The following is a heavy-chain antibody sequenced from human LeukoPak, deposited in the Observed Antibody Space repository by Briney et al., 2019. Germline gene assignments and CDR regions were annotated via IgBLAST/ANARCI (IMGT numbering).Heavy chain of an antibody. CDR1: GYTFSSYT. Sequence: ASVKVSCNTSGYTFSSYTITWVRQAPGQGLEWMGWINTNTGNPTYAQGFTGRFVFSLDTSVSTAYLQISSLKAEDTAVYYCARVLGYCSGGSCFSWAKRADYWGQGTLVTVSS. V-gene: IGHV7-4-1*02. D-gene: IGHD2-15*01. CDR2: INTNTGNP. J-gene: IGHJ4*02. CDR3: ARVLGYCSGGSCFSWAKRADY.